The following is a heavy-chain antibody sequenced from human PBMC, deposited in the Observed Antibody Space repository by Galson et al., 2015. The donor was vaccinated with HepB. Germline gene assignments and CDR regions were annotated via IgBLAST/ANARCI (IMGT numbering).Heavy chain of an antibody. J-gene: IGHJ2*01. Sequence: SLRLSCAASGFLFNDYGMYWVRQAPGKGLEWVSGISWNSGDIAYAASVKGRFTISRDNAENSLYLQMNSLRAEDTALYYCAKDAHRHCSSTSCYMRYFDLWGRGTLVTVSS. CDR3: AKDAHRHCSSTSCYMRYFDL. D-gene: IGHD2-2*02. V-gene: IGHV3-9*01. CDR2: ISWNSGDI. CDR1: GFLFNDYG.